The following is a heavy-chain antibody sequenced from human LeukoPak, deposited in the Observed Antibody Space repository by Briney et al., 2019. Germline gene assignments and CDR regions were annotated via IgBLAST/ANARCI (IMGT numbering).Heavy chain of an antibody. V-gene: IGHV1-46*01. Sequence: ASVQVSCKASGYTFTSYYMHWVRQAPGQGLEWMGIINPSGGSTSYAQKFQGRVTMTRDTSTSTVYMELSSLRSEDTAVYYCARNLRAYDAFDIWGQGTMVTVSS. J-gene: IGHJ3*02. CDR3: ARNLRAYDAFDI. D-gene: IGHD3-16*01. CDR2: INPSGGST. CDR1: GYTFTSYY.